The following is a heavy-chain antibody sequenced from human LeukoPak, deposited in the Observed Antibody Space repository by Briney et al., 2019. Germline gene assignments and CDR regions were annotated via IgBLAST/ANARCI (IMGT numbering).Heavy chain of an antibody. CDR1: GYSFTTYW. V-gene: IGHV5-51*01. D-gene: IGHD1-26*01. CDR3: ARLRRSDWEPQFDY. J-gene: IGHJ4*02. CDR2: IYPGDSDT. Sequence: GESLKISCKGSGYSFTTYWIAWVRQMPGKGLEWMGIIYPGDSDTRYSPSFQGQVTISADKSINTAYLQWSSLKASDTAMYYCARLRRSDWEPQFDYWGQGTLVTVSS.